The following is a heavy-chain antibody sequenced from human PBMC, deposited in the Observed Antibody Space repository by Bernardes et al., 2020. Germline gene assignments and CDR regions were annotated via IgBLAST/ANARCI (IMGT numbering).Heavy chain of an antibody. Sequence: ASVKVSCTASGYNLTSFHINWVRQASGQGLEWMGWMNPTSGDTGSAQRFQGRVTMTRDISTSTAYMEFSSLGSEDTAVYYCAATQPYKTALDPWGQGTLVTVSS. J-gene: IGHJ5*02. V-gene: IGHV1-8*01. CDR2: MNPTSGDT. CDR3: AATQPYKTALDP. CDR1: GYNLTSFH. D-gene: IGHD1-20*01.